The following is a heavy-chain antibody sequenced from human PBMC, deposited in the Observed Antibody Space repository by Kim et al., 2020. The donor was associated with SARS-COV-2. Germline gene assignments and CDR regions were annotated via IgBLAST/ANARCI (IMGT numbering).Heavy chain of an antibody. CDR2: INHSGST. V-gene: IGHV4-34*01. J-gene: IGHJ4*02. Sequence: SETLSLTCAVYGGSFSGYYWSWIRQPPGKGLEWIGEINHSGSTNYNPSLKSRVTISVDTSKNQFSLKLSSVTAADTAVYYCARFHPEGFDYWGQGTLVTVSS. CDR3: ARFHPEGFDY. CDR1: GGSFSGYY.